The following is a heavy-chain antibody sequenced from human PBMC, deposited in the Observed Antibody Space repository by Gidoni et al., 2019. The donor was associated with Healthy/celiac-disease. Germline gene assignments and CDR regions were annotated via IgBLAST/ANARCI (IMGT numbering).Heavy chain of an antibody. CDR1: GYTFTSHG. CDR2: ISAYNGNT. Sequence: QVQLVQSGAEVKKPGASVKVSCKASGYTFTSHGISWVRQAPGQGLEWTGWISAYNGNTNYAQKLQGRVTMTTDTSTSTAYMELRSLRSDDTAVYYCARDLIAAAGDPTSYNYYGMDVWGQGTTVTVSS. V-gene: IGHV1-18*01. J-gene: IGHJ6*02. D-gene: IGHD6-13*01. CDR3: ARDLIAAAGDPTSYNYYGMDV.